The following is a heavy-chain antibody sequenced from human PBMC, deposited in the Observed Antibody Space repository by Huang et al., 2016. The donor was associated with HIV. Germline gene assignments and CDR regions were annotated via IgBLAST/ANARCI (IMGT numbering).Heavy chain of an antibody. J-gene: IGHJ5*02. CDR3: AKVASGYDFSARGSDWFDP. V-gene: IGHV3-23*01. Sequence: EMQLLESGGGLVQPGGSLRLSCAASAFTFRSYAMTWVRQAPGKGVEWVSVTSGSGGNKYYAESGKGRFTISRDNSKNTLYLQMNSLRAEDTAVYYCAKVASGYDFSARGSDWFDPWGQGTLVSVSS. D-gene: IGHD5-12*01. CDR1: AFTFRSYA. CDR2: TSGSGGNK.